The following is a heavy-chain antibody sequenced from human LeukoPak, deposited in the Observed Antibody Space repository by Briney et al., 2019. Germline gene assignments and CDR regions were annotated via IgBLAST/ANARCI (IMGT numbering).Heavy chain of an antibody. CDR2: INHSGGST. CDR1: GYTFTSYY. D-gene: IGHD2-15*01. CDR3: ASALGYCSGGSCYSGAFDI. Sequence: ASVKVSCKASGYTFTSYYMHWVRQAPGQGLEWMGIINHSGGSTSYAQKFQGRVTMTRDTSTSTVYMELSSLRSEDTAVYYCASALGYCSGGSCYSGAFDIWGQGTMVTVSS. V-gene: IGHV1-46*01. J-gene: IGHJ3*02.